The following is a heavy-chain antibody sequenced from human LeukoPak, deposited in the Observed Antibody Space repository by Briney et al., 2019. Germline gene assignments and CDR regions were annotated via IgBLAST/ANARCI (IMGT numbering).Heavy chain of an antibody. CDR3: ARASYSYDISGWVPFDY. V-gene: IGHV4-61*02. Sequence: PSETLSLTCTVSGNSISSGDYYWSWIQQPAGKGLEWIGRIYTSGSTTYNPSLKSRVTISGDTSENQFSLRLSSVTAADTAVYYCARASYSYDISGWVPFDYWGQGTLVTVSS. J-gene: IGHJ4*02. D-gene: IGHD3-22*01. CDR1: GNSISSGDYY. CDR2: IYTSGST.